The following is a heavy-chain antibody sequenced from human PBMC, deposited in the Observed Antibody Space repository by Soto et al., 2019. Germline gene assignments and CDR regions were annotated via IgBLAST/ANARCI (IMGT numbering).Heavy chain of an antibody. V-gene: IGHV1-3*04. D-gene: IGHD3-9*01. CDR2: INTANGDM. Sequence: ALVKGACKSAGYGFTEYGVHCGRKDPGQRLEWLGWINTANGDMKFPQDLHDRITITRDIAATTAYMELNSLTSEDTAVYYCAREYYDPLAGRYFAPWGQGTVVTVSS. J-gene: IGHJ5*02. CDR1: GYGFTEYG. CDR3: AREYYDPLAGRYFAP.